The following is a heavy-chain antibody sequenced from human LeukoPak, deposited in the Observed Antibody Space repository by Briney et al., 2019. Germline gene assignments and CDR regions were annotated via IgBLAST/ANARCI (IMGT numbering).Heavy chain of an antibody. J-gene: IGHJ4*02. CDR2: ISYDGSNK. CDR1: GFTFSSYA. CDR3: AKARYGEFDFDY. Sequence: GGSLRLSCAASGFTFSSYAMHWVRQAPGKGLEWVAVISYDGSNKYYADSVKGRFTISRDNSKSTLYLQMNSLRAEDTAVYYCAKARYGEFDFDYWGQGTLVTVSS. V-gene: IGHV3-30*07. D-gene: IGHD4-17*01.